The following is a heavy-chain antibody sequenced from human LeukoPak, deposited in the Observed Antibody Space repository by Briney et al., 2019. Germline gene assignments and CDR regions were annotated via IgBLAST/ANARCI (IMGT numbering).Heavy chain of an antibody. CDR3: ARGYCTSTSCYNDY. CDR1: EFTFSSYS. V-gene: IGHV3-48*01. J-gene: IGHJ4*02. D-gene: IGHD2-2*02. Sequence: PGGSLRLSRAASEFTFSSYSMNWVRQAPGKGLEWVSYITNSGNSKSYADSVKGRFTISRDNTKNSLYLQMNGLRAEDTAVYSCARGYCTSTSCYNDYWGQGTLVTVSS. CDR2: ITNSGNSK.